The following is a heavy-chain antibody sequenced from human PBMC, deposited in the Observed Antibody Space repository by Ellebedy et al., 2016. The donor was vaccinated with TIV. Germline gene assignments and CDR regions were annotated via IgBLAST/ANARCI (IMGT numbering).Heavy chain of an antibody. CDR3: ARGGSSNWYEAFDF. V-gene: IGHV1-2*04. D-gene: IGHD6-13*01. CDR1: GYTFTDYY. Sequence: AASVKVSCKASGYTFTDYYLHWVRQAPGQGLEWLGWINPNRGGTNFAQKFQGWVTLTRDTTITTAYMELSRLTSDDTATAVFYCARGGSSNWYEAFDFWGQGTLVTASS. CDR2: INPNRGGT. J-gene: IGHJ4*02.